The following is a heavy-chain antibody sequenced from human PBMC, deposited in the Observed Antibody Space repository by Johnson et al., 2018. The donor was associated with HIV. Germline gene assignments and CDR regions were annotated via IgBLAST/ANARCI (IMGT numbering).Heavy chain of an antibody. Sequence: VQLVESGGGLVQPGGSLRLSCAASGFTFSSYWMSWVRQAPGTGLDWVANIKQDGSEKYDVDSVKGRFTISRDNAKNSLYLQMNSLRVDDTAVYYCAKTGGGAALDSWGQGTMVTVSS. J-gene: IGHJ3*02. V-gene: IGHV3-7*01. D-gene: IGHD3-16*01. CDR2: IKQDGSEK. CDR1: GFTFSSYW. CDR3: AKTGGGAALDS.